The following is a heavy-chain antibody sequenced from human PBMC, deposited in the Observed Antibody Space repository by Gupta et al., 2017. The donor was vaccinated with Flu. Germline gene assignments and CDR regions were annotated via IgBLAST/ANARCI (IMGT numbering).Heavy chain of an antibody. J-gene: IGHJ4*01. CDR2: IIPIFGTA. V-gene: IGHV1-69*06. CDR3: ARRDSSGWYGGVDY. CDR1: RGTFSSYA. Sequence: QLVRSGAAVKKHGSSVKVSCKDSRGTFSSYAIIGVRQAPGQELEWMGGIIPIFGTANYTQKCQGRVTVTADKSTSTEYMELSSLRSEDTAVYYCARRDSSGWYGGVDYWGQGTLVTVSS. D-gene: IGHD6-19*01.